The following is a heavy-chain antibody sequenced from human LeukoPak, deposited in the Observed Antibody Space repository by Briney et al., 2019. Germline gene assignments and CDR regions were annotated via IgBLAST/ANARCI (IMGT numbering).Heavy chain of an antibody. D-gene: IGHD3-10*01. Sequence: SETLSLTCTVSGGSISSYYWSWIRQPPGKGLEWIGYIYYSGSANYKPSLKSRVTISVDTSKNQFSLKLSSVTAADTAVYYCARGGYYGSGNDFRFDPWGQGTLVTVSS. J-gene: IGHJ5*02. V-gene: IGHV4-59*01. CDR2: IYYSGSA. CDR1: GGSISSYY. CDR3: ARGGYYGSGNDFRFDP.